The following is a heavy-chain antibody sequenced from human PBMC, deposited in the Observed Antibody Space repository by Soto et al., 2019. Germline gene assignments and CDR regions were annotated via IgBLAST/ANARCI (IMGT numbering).Heavy chain of an antibody. Sequence: PGGSLRLSCAASGFTFSSYEMNWVRQAPGKGLEWVSYISSSGSTIYYADSVKGRFTISRDNAKNSLYLQMNSLRAEDTAVYYCARDHPYSSSFNYWGQGTLVTVSS. D-gene: IGHD6-6*01. CDR2: ISSSGSTI. V-gene: IGHV3-48*03. J-gene: IGHJ4*02. CDR3: ARDHPYSSSFNY. CDR1: GFTFSSYE.